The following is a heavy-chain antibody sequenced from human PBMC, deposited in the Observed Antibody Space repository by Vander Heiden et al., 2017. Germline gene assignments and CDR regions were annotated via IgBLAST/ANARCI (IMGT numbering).Heavy chain of an antibody. Sequence: QVQLGGSGGGVVQPGRSLRLTCAASAFTFSSHGMPWVTQAPGKGLEWVAVISYDGSNKYYADSVKGRFTISRDNSKNTLYLQMNSLRAEATAVYYCASTRQGYCSGGSCYGFDYWGHGTLVTVSS. CDR1: AFTFSSHG. J-gene: IGHJ4*01. V-gene: IGHV3-30*03. CDR2: ISYDGSNK. CDR3: ASTRQGYCSGGSCYGFDY. D-gene: IGHD2-15*01.